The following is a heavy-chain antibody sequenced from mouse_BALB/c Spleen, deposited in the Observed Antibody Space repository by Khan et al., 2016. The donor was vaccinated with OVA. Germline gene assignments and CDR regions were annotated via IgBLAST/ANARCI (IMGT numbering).Heavy chain of an antibody. CDR2: IYPGSDNA. V-gene: IGHV1-81*01. D-gene: IGHD2-3*01. CDR3: ARGDGYYVYFDY. CDR1: GYTFTYYV. J-gene: IGHJ2*01. Sequence: VKLLESGPELVKPGASVKMSCKASGYTFTYYVITWVKQRTGQGLEWIGEIYPGSDNAYYNERFKGKATLTADNSSNTTHMQLSSLTSEDSAVYFCARGDGYYVYFDYWGQGTTLTVSS.